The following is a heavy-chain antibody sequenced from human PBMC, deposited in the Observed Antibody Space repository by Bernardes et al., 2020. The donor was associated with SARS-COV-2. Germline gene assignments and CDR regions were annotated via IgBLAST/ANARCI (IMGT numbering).Heavy chain of an antibody. D-gene: IGHD2-21*02. CDR2: ISWNSGSI. CDR3: AKADASGGDCLDY. V-gene: IGHV3-9*01. Sequence: GGSLRLFCAASGFTFDDYAMHWVRQAPGKGLEWVSGISWNSGSIGYADSVKGRFTISRDNAKNSLYLQMNSLRAEDTALYYCAKADASGGDCLDYWGQGTLVTVSS. J-gene: IGHJ4*02. CDR1: GFTFDDYA.